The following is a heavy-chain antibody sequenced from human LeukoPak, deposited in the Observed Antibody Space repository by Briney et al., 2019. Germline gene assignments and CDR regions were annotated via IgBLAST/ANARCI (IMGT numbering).Heavy chain of an antibody. CDR1: GYSISSSNW. CDR2: IYYGGNT. D-gene: IGHD3-3*01. V-gene: IGHV4-28*03. Sequence: SETLSLTCTVSGYSISSSNWWGWIRQPPGKGLEWIAYIYYGGNTFYNPSLKSRLIMSVDLPENHISLKLTSVTAADTAVYYCAREGGFYRPLDYSGQGTLVTVSS. J-gene: IGHJ4*02. CDR3: AREGGFYRPLDY.